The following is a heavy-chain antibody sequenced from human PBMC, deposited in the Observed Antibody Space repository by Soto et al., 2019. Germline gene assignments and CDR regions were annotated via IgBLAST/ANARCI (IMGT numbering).Heavy chain of an antibody. CDR1: GFTFRSYG. V-gene: IGHV3-33*01. J-gene: IGHJ6*02. CDR2: IWFDGSKK. D-gene: IGHD2-2*01. Sequence: GGSLRLSCAASGFTFRSYGIHWVRQAPGKGLEWVALIWFDGSKKYYVDSVKGRFAVSRDNSKNTLYLQMNSLRVEDTAVYYCARDRLVPYGYGMDVWGQGTTVTVAS. CDR3: ARDRLVPYGYGMDV.